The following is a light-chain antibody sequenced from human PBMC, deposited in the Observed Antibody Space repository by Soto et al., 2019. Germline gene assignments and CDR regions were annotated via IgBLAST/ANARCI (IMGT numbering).Light chain of an antibody. Sequence: DIQMTQSPSTLSASVGDRVTITCRASQSISTWLAWYQQKPGKAPKLLIYKAPSLESGVPSRFSGSGSGTEFTLTISSLQPDDFATYYCQQYNTYPLTFGGGTTVEIK. V-gene: IGKV1-5*03. CDR2: KAP. CDR3: QQYNTYPLT. CDR1: QSISTW. J-gene: IGKJ4*01.